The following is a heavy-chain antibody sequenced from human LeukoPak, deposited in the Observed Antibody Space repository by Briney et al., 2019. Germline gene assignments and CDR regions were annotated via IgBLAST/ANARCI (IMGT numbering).Heavy chain of an antibody. CDR2: IKSKTHGGTT. Sequence: GGSLSPPGEPSESISMDAWLTWVRRVPGKGWEGVGRIKSKTHGGTTDYAAPVKGRFTISRDDSKNTLYLQMNSLKTEDTAVYYCTTERPYFDYWGQGSLVTVSS. V-gene: IGHV3-15*01. CDR1: ESISMDAW. CDR3: TTERPYFDY. J-gene: IGHJ4*02.